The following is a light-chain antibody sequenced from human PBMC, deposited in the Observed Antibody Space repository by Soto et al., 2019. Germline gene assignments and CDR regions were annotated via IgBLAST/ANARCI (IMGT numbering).Light chain of an antibody. V-gene: IGLV4-69*01. J-gene: IGLJ2*01. CDR2: LNSDGSH. CDR3: QTGRTGVV. CDR1: SGHSSYA. Sequence: QSVLTQSPSASASLGASVKLTCTLSSGHSSYAIAWHQQQPEKGPRYLMKLNSDGSHSKGDGIPDRFSGSSSGAERYLTISSLQSEDEADYYCQTGRTGVVFGGGTKVTVL.